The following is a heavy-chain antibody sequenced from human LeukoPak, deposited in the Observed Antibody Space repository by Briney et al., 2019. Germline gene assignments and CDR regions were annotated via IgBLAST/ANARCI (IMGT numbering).Heavy chain of an antibody. J-gene: IGHJ4*02. CDR1: GFTFTDYY. V-gene: IGHV3-11*04. CDR3: ARARSGLGRLVPMDY. CDR2: ISISSTTI. Sequence: PGGSLRLSCAASGFTFTDYYMSWIRQAPGKGLEWVSYISISSTTIYYADSVKGRFTISRDNARNSLYLQMNSLRAEDTAVYYCARARSGLGRLVPMDYWGQGTLVTVSS. D-gene: IGHD6-6*01.